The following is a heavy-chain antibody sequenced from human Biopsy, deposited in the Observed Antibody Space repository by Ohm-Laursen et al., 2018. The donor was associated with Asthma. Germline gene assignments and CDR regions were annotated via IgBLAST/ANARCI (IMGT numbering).Heavy chain of an antibody. CDR2: HGHVEGGT. CDR1: GYSLTDLS. J-gene: IGHJ4*02. Sequence: PSVTASRKISGYSLTDLSMHSVPQAPGPGLAWMGGHGHVEGGTVNARRFQGRVTMTEDTSTDTAYMELSSLSSDDTAVYYCASDFPKDYVRYNFEFWGQGALVTVSS. CDR3: ASDFPKDYVRYNFEF. D-gene: IGHD4-17*01. V-gene: IGHV1-24*01.